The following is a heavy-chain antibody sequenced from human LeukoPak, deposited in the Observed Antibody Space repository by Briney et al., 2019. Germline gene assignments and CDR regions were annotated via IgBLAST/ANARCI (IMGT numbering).Heavy chain of an antibody. V-gene: IGHV1-18*01. CDR1: GYTFTSYG. CDR2: ISAYNGNT. J-gene: IGHJ5*02. CDR3: ARDRYCSSTSCYSSWFDP. D-gene: IGHD2-2*01. Sequence: ASVKVSCKASGYTFTSYGISWVRQAPGQGLEWMGRISAYNGNTNYAQKLQGRVTMTTDTSTSTAYMELRSLRSDDTAVYYCARDRYCSSTSCYSSWFDPWGQGTLVTVSS.